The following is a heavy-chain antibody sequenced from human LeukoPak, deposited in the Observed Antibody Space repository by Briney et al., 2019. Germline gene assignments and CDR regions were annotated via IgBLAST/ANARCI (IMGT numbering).Heavy chain of an antibody. CDR2: ILSSDDRT. V-gene: IGHV3-23*01. Sequence: TGGSLRLSSSASGFTFGTYARNWVRQAPGKGLEWLSGILSSDDRTYYADSAKGRFTISRDNSKNTLYLQMNSLRAEDTAIYYCPKDRKPDGRWNCDFWGQGTLVTVSS. D-gene: IGHD1-1*01. CDR1: GFTFGTYA. CDR3: PKDRKPDGRWNCDF. J-gene: IGHJ4*02.